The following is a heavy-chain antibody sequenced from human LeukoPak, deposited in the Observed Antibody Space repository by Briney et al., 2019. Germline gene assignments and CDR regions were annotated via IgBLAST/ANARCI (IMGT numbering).Heavy chain of an antibody. Sequence: GGSLRLSCAASGLTFSSYEMNWVRQAPGKGLEWVSYISSSGSTIYYADSVKGRFTISRDNAKNSLYLQMNGLRAEDTAVYYCAREKTNYYDSSGFDYWGQGTLVTVSS. CDR2: ISSSGSTI. CDR3: AREKTNYYDSSGFDY. D-gene: IGHD3-22*01. J-gene: IGHJ4*02. CDR1: GLTFSSYE. V-gene: IGHV3-48*03.